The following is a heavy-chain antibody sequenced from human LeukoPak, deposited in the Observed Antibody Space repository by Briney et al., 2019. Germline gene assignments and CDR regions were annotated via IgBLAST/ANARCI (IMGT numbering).Heavy chain of an antibody. D-gene: IGHD6-13*01. Sequence: SETLSLTCTVSGGSMSGYFWSWIRQPPGKGLEWIGTIYYSGSTYYNPSLKSRVTISVDTSKNQFSLKLSSVTAADTAVYYCASLRSRSSWTTFYFDYWGQGTLVTVSS. J-gene: IGHJ4*02. CDR1: GGSMSGYF. CDR3: ASLRSRSSWTTFYFDY. V-gene: IGHV4-39*01. CDR2: IYYSGST.